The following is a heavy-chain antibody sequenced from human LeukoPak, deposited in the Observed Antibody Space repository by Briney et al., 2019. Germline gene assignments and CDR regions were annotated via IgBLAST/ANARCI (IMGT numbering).Heavy chain of an antibody. D-gene: IGHD3-16*02. CDR2: INYGGST. J-gene: IGHJ5*02. V-gene: IGHV4-30-4*01. CDR3: ARQSFYRDTSGWFDP. Sequence: KPSETLSLTCTVSGVSINTAYYYWTWIRQPPGKGLEWIGYINYGGSTYYNPSLETRITISWDTSKNQFSLNLTSVTAADTAMYYCARQSFYRDTSGWFDPWGQGTLVTVSS. CDR1: GVSINTAYYY.